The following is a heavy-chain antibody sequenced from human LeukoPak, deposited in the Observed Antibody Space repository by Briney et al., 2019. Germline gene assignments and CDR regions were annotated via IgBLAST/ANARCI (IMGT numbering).Heavy chain of an antibody. Sequence: SVKVSCKASGGTFSSYAISWVRQAPGQGREWMGGIIPIFGTANYAQKFQGRVTITADESTSTAYMELSSLRSEDTAVYYCARIKYDFWSGYSKRYYYYYMDVWGKGTTVTVSS. CDR3: ARIKYDFWSGYSKRYYYYYMDV. D-gene: IGHD3-3*01. V-gene: IGHV1-69*01. CDR2: IIPIFGTA. CDR1: GGTFSSYA. J-gene: IGHJ6*03.